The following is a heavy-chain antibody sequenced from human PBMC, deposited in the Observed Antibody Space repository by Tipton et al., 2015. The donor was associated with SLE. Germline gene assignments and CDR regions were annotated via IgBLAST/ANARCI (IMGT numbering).Heavy chain of an antibody. Sequence: LRLSCTVSGDYIRSYSWSWIRQPAGKGLEWIGRMYTSGATNYNPSLTSRVSMPVDTSKKQFSLNLSLVTAADTAVYYCARRSRGVRRLVAVGGHLDYWGQGTLVTVSS. CDR2: MYTSGAT. D-gene: IGHD3-16*01. CDR1: GDYIRSYS. V-gene: IGHV4-4*07. J-gene: IGHJ4*02. CDR3: ARRSRGVRRLVAVGGHLDY.